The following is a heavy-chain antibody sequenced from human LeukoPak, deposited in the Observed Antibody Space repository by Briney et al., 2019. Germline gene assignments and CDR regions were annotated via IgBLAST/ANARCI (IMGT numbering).Heavy chain of an antibody. D-gene: IGHD6-19*01. CDR1: GYTFTSYG. V-gene: IGHV1-18*01. J-gene: IGHJ6*02. CDR2: ISAYNGNT. CDR3: ARAEGGYSSGWYPQSYYYYGMDV. Sequence: ASVKVSCKASGYTFTSYGISWVRQAPGQGLEWMGWISAYNGNTNFAQKLQGRVTMTTDTSTSTAYMELRSLRSDDTAVYYCARAEGGYSSGWYPQSYYYYGMDVWGQGTTVTVSS.